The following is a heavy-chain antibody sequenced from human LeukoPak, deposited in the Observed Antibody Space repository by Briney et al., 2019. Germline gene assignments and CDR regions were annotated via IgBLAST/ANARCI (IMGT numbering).Heavy chain of an antibody. V-gene: IGHV4-59*08. CDR3: ARHKPPTTVTTLPYYYYYYGMDV. Sequence: SETLSLTCAVYGGSFSSYYWSWIRQPPGKGLEWIGYIYYSGSTNYNPSLKSRVTISVDTSKNQFSLKLSSVTAADTAVYYCARHKPPTTVTTLPYYYYYYGMDVWGQGTTVTVSS. D-gene: IGHD4-17*01. CDR1: GGSFSSYY. CDR2: IYYSGST. J-gene: IGHJ6*02.